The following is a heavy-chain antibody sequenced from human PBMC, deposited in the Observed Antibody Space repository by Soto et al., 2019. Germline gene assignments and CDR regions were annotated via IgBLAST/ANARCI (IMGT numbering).Heavy chain of an antibody. V-gene: IGHV3-9*01. D-gene: IGHD2-15*01. CDR1: GFMFDNYA. CDR3: AKGTGGAANGMDV. CDR2: ISWNSGTI. Sequence: EVQLVESGGGLVQPGRSLRLSCAASGFMFDNYAMHWVRQAPGKGLEWVSGISWNSGTIGYADSVKGRFTISRDNAKSSLYLQRNRLSAEDTALYDCAKGTGGAANGMDVWGQGTTVTVSS. J-gene: IGHJ6*02.